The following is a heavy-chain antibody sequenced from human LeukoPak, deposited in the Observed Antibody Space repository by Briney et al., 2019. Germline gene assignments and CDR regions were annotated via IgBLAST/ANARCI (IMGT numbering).Heavy chain of an antibody. D-gene: IGHD6-25*01. CDR2: TYTGGYI. CDR3: ARGGYGSLDY. J-gene: IGHJ4*02. V-gene: IGHV4-61*02. CDR1: GDSISTGNYY. Sequence: SETLSLTCTVSGDSISTGNYYWSWIRQPAGKGLEWIGRTYTGGYINYNPSLKSRVTISVDTSKNQFSLKLSSVTAADTAVYYCARGGYGSLDYWGQGTLVTVSS.